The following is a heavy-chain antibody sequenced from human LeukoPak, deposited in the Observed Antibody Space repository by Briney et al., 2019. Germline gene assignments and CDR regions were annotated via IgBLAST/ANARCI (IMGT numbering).Heavy chain of an antibody. V-gene: IGHV3-7*01. J-gene: IGHJ6*03. CDR3: ARAGPGGSYYYYMDV. CDR1: GFTFSSYW. D-gene: IGHD4-23*01. Sequence: GGSLRLSCAASGFTFSSYWMSWVRQAPGKGLEWVAHIKQDGSEKYYVVSVKGRFTISRDNAKISLYLQMNSLRAEDTAVYYCARAGPGGSYYYYMDVWGKGTTVTVSS. CDR2: IKQDGSEK.